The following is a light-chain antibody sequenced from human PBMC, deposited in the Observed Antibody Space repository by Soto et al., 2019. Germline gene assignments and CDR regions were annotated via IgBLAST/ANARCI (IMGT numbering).Light chain of an antibody. CDR1: QSVSSSY. CDR2: GAS. J-gene: IGKJ3*01. Sequence: EIVLTQSPGTLYLSPGERATLSCRASQSVSSSYLAWYQQKPGQAPRLLIYGASRRATGIPDRFSGSGSGTDFALTISRLEPEVFAVYYCQQYGSSLIFTFGPGTKVDIK. CDR3: QQYGSSLIFT. V-gene: IGKV3-20*01.